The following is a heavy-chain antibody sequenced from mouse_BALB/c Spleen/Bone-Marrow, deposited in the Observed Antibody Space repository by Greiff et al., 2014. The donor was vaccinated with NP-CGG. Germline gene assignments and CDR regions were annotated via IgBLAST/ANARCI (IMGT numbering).Heavy chain of an antibody. CDR2: IGTSDSYT. D-gene: IGHD2-2*01. V-gene: IGHV1-69*01. CDR3: AREDYGYGAMDY. J-gene: IGHJ4*01. Sequence: VQLQQSGAELVMPGASVKMSCKASGYTFTDYWMHWVKQRPGQGLEWIGAIGTSDSYTSYNQKFKGKATLTVDESSSTAYMQLSSLTSEDSAVYYCAREDYGYGAMDYWGQGTSVTVSS. CDR1: GYTFTDYW.